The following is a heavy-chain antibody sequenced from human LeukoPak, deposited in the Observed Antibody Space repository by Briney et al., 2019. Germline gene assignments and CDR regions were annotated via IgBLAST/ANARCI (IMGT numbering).Heavy chain of an antibody. J-gene: IGHJ4*02. V-gene: IGHV1-2*02. CDR1: GYTFTGYY. D-gene: IGHD1-26*01. CDR3: AVAVGATTFDY. CDR2: INPNSGVT. Sequence: ASVKVSCKASGYTFTGYYIHWVRQAPGQGLEWMGWINPNSGVTKYAHKFQGRVTMTRDTSISTAYMELSRLRSDDTAVYYCAVAVGATTFDYWGQGTLVTVSS.